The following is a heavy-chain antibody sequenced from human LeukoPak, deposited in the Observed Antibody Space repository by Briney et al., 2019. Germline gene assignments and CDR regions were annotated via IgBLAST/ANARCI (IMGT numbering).Heavy chain of an antibody. D-gene: IGHD2-21*02. CDR2: IYPGDSDT. CDR3: ARHPCGGDCYSALYYFDY. CDR1: GYSFSNYW. Sequence: GESLKISCKGSGYSFSNYWIGWVRQMPGKGLEWMGIIYPGDSDTRYSPSFQGQVTISADKSISTAYLQWSSLKASDTAMYYCARHPCGGDCYSALYYFDYWGQGTLSPSPQ. J-gene: IGHJ4*02. V-gene: IGHV5-51*01.